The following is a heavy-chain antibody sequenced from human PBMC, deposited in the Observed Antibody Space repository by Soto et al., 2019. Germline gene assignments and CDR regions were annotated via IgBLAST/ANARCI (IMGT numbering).Heavy chain of an antibody. CDR2: IYYSGST. CDR1: GGSISSYY. D-gene: IGHD6-19*01. J-gene: IGHJ4*02. Sequence: SETLSLTCTVSGGSISSYYWSWIRQPPGKGLEWIGYIYYSGSTNYNPSLKSRVTISVDTSKNQFSLKLSSVTAADTAVYYCARSYSSNSNFDYWGQGTLVTVS. CDR3: ARSYSSNSNFDY. V-gene: IGHV4-59*08.